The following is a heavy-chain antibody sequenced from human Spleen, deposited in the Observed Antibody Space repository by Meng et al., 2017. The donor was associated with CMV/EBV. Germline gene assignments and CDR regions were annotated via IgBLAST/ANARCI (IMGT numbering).Heavy chain of an antibody. CDR3: ARDPGAYYDFWSGYSTGWFDP. Sequence: TSYGISWVRQAPGQGLEWMGWINPNSGGTNYAQKFQGRVTMTRDTSISTAYMELSRLRSDDTAVYYCARDPGAYYDFWSGYSTGWFDPWGQGTLVTVSS. J-gene: IGHJ5*02. CDR1: TSYG. V-gene: IGHV1-2*02. CDR2: INPNSGGT. D-gene: IGHD3-3*01.